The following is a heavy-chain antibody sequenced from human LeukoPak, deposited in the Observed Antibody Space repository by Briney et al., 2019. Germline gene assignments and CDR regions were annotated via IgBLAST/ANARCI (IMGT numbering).Heavy chain of an antibody. Sequence: GASVKVSCKASGYTFTSNGISWVQQAPGKGLEWMGWISANSGNTNYAQKMQGRVTMTTETSSSTAYMELRNLRSDDTAVYYCARDKNYRFDYWGQGTLVTVSS. CDR3: ARDKNYRFDY. CDR1: GYTFTSNG. CDR2: ISANSGNT. V-gene: IGHV1-18*01. D-gene: IGHD5-24*01. J-gene: IGHJ4*02.